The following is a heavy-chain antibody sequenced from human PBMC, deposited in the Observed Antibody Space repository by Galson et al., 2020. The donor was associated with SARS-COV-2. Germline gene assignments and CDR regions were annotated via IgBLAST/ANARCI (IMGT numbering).Heavy chain of an antibody. CDR2: INHSGIT. Sequence: SETLSLTCAVYGGSFSVYYWSWIRQPPGKGLEWIGEINHSGITNYNPSLKSRVTISVDTSKNQFSLKLSSVTAADTAVYYCARGSIAVAGLGDYYYYGMDVWGHGTKVTVSS. V-gene: IGHV4-34*01. J-gene: IGHJ6*02. D-gene: IGHD6-19*01. CDR1: GGSFSVYY. CDR3: ARGSIAVAGLGDYYYYGMDV.